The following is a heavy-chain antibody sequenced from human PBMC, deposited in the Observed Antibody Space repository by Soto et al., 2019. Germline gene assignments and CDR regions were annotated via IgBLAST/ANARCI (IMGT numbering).Heavy chain of an antibody. Sequence: SVKVSCKASGGTFSSYTISWVRQAPGQGLEWMGRIIPILGIANYAQKFQGRVTITADKSTSTAYMELSSLRSEDTAVYYCAGERRAEATDFWSGYYDDYYYYMDVWGKGTTVTVS. J-gene: IGHJ6*03. CDR3: AGERRAEATDFWSGYYDDYYYYMDV. CDR1: GGTFSSYT. V-gene: IGHV1-69*04. CDR2: IIPILGIA. D-gene: IGHD3-3*01.